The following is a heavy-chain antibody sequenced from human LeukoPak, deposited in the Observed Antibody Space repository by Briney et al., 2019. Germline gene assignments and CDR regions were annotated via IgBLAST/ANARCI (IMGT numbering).Heavy chain of an antibody. CDR3: ARTSPTSHFDF. CDR2: INGDGSSS. D-gene: IGHD3-16*01. V-gene: IGHV3-74*01. J-gene: IGHJ4*02. Sequence: PGGSLRLSCGASGFTFTTYWMHWVRQAPGKGLVWVSRINGDGSSSNYADSVKGRFTISRGNARNTLYLQMNSLRAEDTALYYCARTSPTSHFDFWGQGTLVTVSS. CDR1: GFTFTTYW.